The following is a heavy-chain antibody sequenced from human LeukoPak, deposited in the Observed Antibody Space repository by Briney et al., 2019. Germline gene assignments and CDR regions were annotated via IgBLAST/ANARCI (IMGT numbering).Heavy chain of an antibody. V-gene: IGHV3-21*01. CDR1: GFTLSNAW. D-gene: IGHD4-17*01. Sequence: PGGSLRLSCAASGFTLSNAWMNWVRQAPGKGLEWVSSISSSSSYIYYADSVKGRFTISRDNAKNSLYLQMNSLGAEDTAVYYCARDRLIIDCGDYRDDNAFDIWGQGTMVTVSS. CDR2: ISSSSSYI. CDR3: ARDRLIIDCGDYRDDNAFDI. J-gene: IGHJ3*02.